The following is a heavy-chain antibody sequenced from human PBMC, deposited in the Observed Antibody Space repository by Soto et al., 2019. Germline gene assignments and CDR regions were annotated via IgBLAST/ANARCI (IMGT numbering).Heavy chain of an antibody. V-gene: IGHV2-5*01. CDR3: AHISRDNYERSGYVYAGDPVDY. D-gene: IGHD3-22*01. Sequence: QITLKESGPTVVKPTQTLTLTCSFSGVSFTTDAVGVGWIRQPPGKALEWLALVYWNDIKRYSPSLRSTLTITKATSKSQVVLTMTNMDPEDTGTYYCAHISRDNYERSGYVYAGDPVDYWGQGILVTVSS. J-gene: IGHJ4*02. CDR1: GVSFTTDAVG. CDR2: VYWNDIK.